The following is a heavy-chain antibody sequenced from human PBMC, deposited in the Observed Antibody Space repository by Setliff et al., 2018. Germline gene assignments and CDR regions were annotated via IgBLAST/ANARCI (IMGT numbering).Heavy chain of an antibody. Sequence: GGSLRLSCAASGFAFSSYTINWVRQAPGKGLEWVSSISGSGDYVYYADSVKGRFTISRDNSKNTLYLQMNSLRPEDTAVYYCARTCSGSGCYAGLESWGQGTPVTVSS. D-gene: IGHD2-15*01. V-gene: IGHV3-21*01. CDR1: GFAFSSYT. CDR3: ARTCSGSGCYAGLES. J-gene: IGHJ4*02. CDR2: ISGSGDYV.